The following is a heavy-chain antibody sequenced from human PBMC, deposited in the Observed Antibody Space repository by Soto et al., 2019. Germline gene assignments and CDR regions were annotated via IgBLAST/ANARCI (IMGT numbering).Heavy chain of an antibody. V-gene: IGHV4-34*01. D-gene: IGHD6-13*01. Sequence: QVQLQQWGAGLLKPSETPSLTCAVYGGSFSGYYWSWIRQPPGKGLEWIGEINHSGSTNYNPSLKSRVTISVDTSKNQFSLKLSSVTAADTAVYYCARGHLGSFIAAAGSNWFDPWGQGTLVTVSS. CDR3: ARGHLGSFIAAAGSNWFDP. CDR1: GGSFSGYY. CDR2: INHSGST. J-gene: IGHJ5*02.